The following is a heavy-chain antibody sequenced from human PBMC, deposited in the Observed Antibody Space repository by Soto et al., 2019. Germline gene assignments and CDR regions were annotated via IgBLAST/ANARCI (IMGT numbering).Heavy chain of an antibody. J-gene: IGHJ4*02. CDR3: AKDFPAHSSGWLVGAGNDY. CDR1: GFTFSSNA. D-gene: IGHD6-19*01. CDR2: ISGSGGTT. V-gene: IGHV3-23*01. Sequence: PGGSLRLSCAASGFTFSSNAMSWVRQAPGKGLEWVSGISGSGGTTKYVDSVKGRFTISRDNPKNTLYLQMNSLRAEDTAVYYCAKDFPAHSSGWLVGAGNDYWGQGTLVTVSS.